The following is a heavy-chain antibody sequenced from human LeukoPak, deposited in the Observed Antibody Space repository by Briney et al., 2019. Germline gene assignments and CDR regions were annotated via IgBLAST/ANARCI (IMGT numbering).Heavy chain of an antibody. J-gene: IGHJ4*02. Sequence: PGGSLRLSCAASGFTFSSYSMNWVRQAPGKGLEWVSYISSSSSTIYYADSVKGRYTISRDNAKYSLYLQMSSLRAEDTAVYYCATELLWFGELFRDFDYWGQGTLVTVSS. D-gene: IGHD3-10*01. CDR1: GFTFSSYS. CDR2: ISSSSSTI. CDR3: ATELLWFGELFRDFDY. V-gene: IGHV3-48*01.